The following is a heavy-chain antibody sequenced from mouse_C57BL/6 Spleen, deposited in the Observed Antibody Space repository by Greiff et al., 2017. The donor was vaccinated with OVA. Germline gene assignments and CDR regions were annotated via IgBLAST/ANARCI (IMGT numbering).Heavy chain of an antibody. D-gene: IGHD2-2*01. CDR3: AREPMVTYYFDY. CDR2: INPNNGGT. Sequence: VQLQQSGPELVKPGASVKMSCKASGYTFTDYNMHWVKQSHGKSLEWIGYINPNNGGTSYNQKFKGKATLTVNKSSSTAYMELRSLTSEDSAVYYCAREPMVTYYFDYWGQGTTLTVSS. J-gene: IGHJ2*01. V-gene: IGHV1-22*01. CDR1: GYTFTDYN.